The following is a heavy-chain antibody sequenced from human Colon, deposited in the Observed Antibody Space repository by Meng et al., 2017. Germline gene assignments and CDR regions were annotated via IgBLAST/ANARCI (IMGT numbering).Heavy chain of an antibody. J-gene: IGHJ4*02. CDR1: GYTFTAYD. Sequence: VGLVQGGAEVNKPGASVKVSCKASGYTFTAYDISWGRQATGQGPGWLGWVTPKSGSTVYAPKFQGRVNMTRNTSISTAYLELTNLRSEDTAMYYCATIRGFLYGYSDDWGQGTLVTVSS. V-gene: IGHV1-8*02. D-gene: IGHD3-10*01. CDR3: ATIRGFLYGYSDD. CDR2: VTPKSGST.